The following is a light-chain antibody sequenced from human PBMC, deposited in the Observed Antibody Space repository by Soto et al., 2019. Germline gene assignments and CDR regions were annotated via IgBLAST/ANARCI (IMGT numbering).Light chain of an antibody. CDR1: SSDVGSYNL. Sequence: QSALTQPASVSGSPGQSITISCTGTSSDVGSYNLVSWYQQHPGKVPQLMIYEGSKRPSGVSNRFSGSKSGNTASLTISGLQAEDEADYYCSAYTARSTLVFGGGTKLTVL. J-gene: IGLJ3*02. V-gene: IGLV2-14*02. CDR3: SAYTARSTLV. CDR2: EGS.